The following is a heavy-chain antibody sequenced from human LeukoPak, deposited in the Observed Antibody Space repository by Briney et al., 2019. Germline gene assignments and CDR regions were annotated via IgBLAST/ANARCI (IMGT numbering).Heavy chain of an antibody. CDR2: INPNSGGT. D-gene: IGHD3-10*01. V-gene: IGHV1-2*02. J-gene: IGHJ4*02. CDR1: GYTFTGYY. Sequence: ASVKVSCKASGYTFTGYYMHWVRQAPGQGLEWMGWINPNSGGTNYAQKFQGRVTMTRDTSISTAYMELSRLRSDDTAVYYCARDRYGSGNSPFDYWGQGTLVTVSS. CDR3: ARDRYGSGNSPFDY.